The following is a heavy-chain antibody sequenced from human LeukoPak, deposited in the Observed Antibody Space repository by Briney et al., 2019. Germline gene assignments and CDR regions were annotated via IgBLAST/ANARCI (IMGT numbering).Heavy chain of an antibody. CDR2: IYYSGST. V-gene: IGHV4-39*01. CDR3: ARHVT. CDR1: GGSISSSSYY. Sequence: PSETLSLTCTVSGGSISSSSYYLGWIRQPPGKGLEWIESIYYSGSTYYNPSLKSRVTISVDTSKNQFSLKLNSVTAADTAVYYCARHVTWGQGTLVTVSS. J-gene: IGHJ5*02.